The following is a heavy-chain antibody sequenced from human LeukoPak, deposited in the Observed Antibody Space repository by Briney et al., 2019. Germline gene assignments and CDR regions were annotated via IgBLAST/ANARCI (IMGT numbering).Heavy chain of an antibody. Sequence: GGSLRLSCAHSLYTFSDYYMSWIRQAPGKGLEWVSHISSSGRNTYYADCSKGRFTISRDNAKNSLYLQMNSLRAVDTAVYYCARDSTSGGFDFWGQGTLVTVS. CDR2: ISSSGRNT. V-gene: IGHV3-11*04. CDR3: ARDSTSGGFDF. J-gene: IGHJ4*02. CDR1: LYTFSDYY. D-gene: IGHD3-10*01.